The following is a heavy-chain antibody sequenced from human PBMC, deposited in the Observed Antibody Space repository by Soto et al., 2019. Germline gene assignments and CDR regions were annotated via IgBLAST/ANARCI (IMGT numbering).Heavy chain of an antibody. J-gene: IGHJ4*02. CDR1: GFTFSDHN. D-gene: IGHD4-17*01. V-gene: IGHV3-72*01. CDR3: ARDADYRWDS. CDR2: IRNKAKSYTT. Sequence: EVQLVESGGALVQPGGSLRLSCAASGFTFSDHNMDWVRQAPGKGLEWLGRIRNKAKSYTTAYAASVKGRFTISRDDSEDSLYLQMNSLKIEDTAFYYCARDADYRWDSWGQGTLVTVSS.